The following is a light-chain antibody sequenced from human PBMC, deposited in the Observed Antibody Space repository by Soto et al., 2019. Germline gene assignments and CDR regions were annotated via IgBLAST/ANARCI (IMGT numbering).Light chain of an antibody. CDR1: SSNIGARYD. J-gene: IGLJ2*01. CDR2: DNN. CDR3: QSFDTSLSGFVV. Sequence: QSVLTQPPSMSGAPGQRVTISCTGSSSNIGARYDVHWYQQHPGTAPKLLIFDNNNRPSGVPDRFSGSKSDTSASLAITGLQAEDEADYYCQSFDTSLSGFVVFGGGTKVTVL. V-gene: IGLV1-40*01.